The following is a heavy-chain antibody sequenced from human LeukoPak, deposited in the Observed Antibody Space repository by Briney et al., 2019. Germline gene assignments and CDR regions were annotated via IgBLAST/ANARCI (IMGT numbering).Heavy chain of an antibody. V-gene: IGHV4-61*01. CDR1: GGSVNSGSYF. CDR2: IYYSGST. CDR3: ARDSRFFDDYYYGMDV. D-gene: IGHD3-10*01. J-gene: IGHJ6*02. Sequence: PSETLSLTCTVSGGSVNSGSYFWSWIRQPPGKGLEWIGYIYYSGSTNYNPSLKSRVTISVDTSKNQFSLKLSSVTAADTAVYYCARDSRFFDDYYYGMDVWGQGTTVTVSS.